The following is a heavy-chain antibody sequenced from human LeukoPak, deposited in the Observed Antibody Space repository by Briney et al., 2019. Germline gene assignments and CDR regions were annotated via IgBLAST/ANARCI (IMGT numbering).Heavy chain of an antibody. Sequence: PSEILSLTCTVSGGSISSYYWSWLRQPPGKGLEWIGYIYYSGSTNYNPSLKSRVTISVDTSKNQFSLKLSSVTAADTAVYYCARDQPPDPHFDYWGQGTLVTVSS. CDR2: IYYSGST. V-gene: IGHV4-59*01. CDR3: ARDQPPDPHFDY. CDR1: GGSISSYY. J-gene: IGHJ4*02.